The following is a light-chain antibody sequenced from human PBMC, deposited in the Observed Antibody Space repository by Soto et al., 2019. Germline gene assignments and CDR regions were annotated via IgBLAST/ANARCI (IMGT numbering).Light chain of an antibody. CDR1: QSISSW. J-gene: IGKJ1*01. Sequence: DIQMTQSPSTLSASVGDRVTITCRASQSISSWLAWYQQKPGKAPKLLIYDASSLESGVPSRFSSSGSGTEFTLTISSLQPDDFATYYCQQYNSLFGQGTKVEIK. CDR3: QQYNSL. CDR2: DAS. V-gene: IGKV1-5*01.